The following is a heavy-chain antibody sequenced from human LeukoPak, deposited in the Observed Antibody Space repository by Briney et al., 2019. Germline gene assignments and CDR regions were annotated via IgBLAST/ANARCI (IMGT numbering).Heavy chain of an antibody. CDR3: ARVTLGYCSGGGRGDCYSSFDY. CDR2: IYYSGST. Sequence: SETLSLTCAVSGGSISSGGYSWSWIRQPPGKGLEWIGYIYYSGSTNYNPSLKSRVTISVDKSKNQFSLKLISVTAADTAVYYGARVTLGYCSGGGRGDCYSSFDYWGQGTLVTVSS. J-gene: IGHJ4*02. V-gene: IGHV4-61*08. D-gene: IGHD2-15*01. CDR1: GGSISSGGYS.